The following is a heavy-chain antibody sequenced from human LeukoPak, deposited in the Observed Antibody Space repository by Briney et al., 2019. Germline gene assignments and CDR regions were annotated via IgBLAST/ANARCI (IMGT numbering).Heavy chain of an antibody. CDR3: TTLYGSGNYY. J-gene: IGHJ4*02. D-gene: IGHD3-10*01. CDR1: GSTFSNAW. Sequence: PGGSLRLSCVGSGSTFSNAWMSWVRQAPGKGLEWVGQIKTKTDGGTTDSAATVKGRFTISRDDSKNTLYLQMNSLKTEDTAMYYCTTLYGSGNYYWGQGTLVTVSS. V-gene: IGHV3-15*01. CDR2: IKTKTDGGTT.